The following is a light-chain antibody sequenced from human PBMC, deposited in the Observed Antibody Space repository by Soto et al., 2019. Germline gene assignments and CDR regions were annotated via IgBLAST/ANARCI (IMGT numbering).Light chain of an antibody. CDR3: QQSNNWPKT. V-gene: IGKV3-15*01. Sequence: EIVMTQSPDILSLSPGETATLSCRASRSVGSSLAWYQQKPGQAPRRLISDASTRAAGLPARFSGSGSGTEFTLTISSLQSEDFAVYYCQQSNNWPKTFGQGTKVEIK. CDR2: DAS. CDR1: RSVGSS. J-gene: IGKJ1*01.